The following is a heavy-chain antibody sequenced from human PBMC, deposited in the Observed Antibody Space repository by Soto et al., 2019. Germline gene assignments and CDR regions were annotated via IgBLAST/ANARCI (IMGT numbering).Heavy chain of an antibody. J-gene: IGHJ4*03. V-gene: IGHV3-53*01. Sequence: GGSLRLSCAVSGFSVSDKYMAWVRQAPGKGLEWVSHIYRSGDTFYADSVKGRATVSRDNSKNTLHLQMRSLRAEDTAVYYCARGIYDVWSGIERSDSYAIWGQGILVTVSS. D-gene: IGHD3-3*01. CDR3: ARGIYDVWSGIERSDSYAI. CDR1: GFSVSDKY. CDR2: IYRSGDT.